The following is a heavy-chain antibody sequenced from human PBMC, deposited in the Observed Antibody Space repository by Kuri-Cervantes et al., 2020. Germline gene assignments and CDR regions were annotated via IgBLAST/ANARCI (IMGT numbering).Heavy chain of an antibody. J-gene: IGHJ6*02. CDR3: ASNRMTTNYYYGMDV. V-gene: IGHV3-30*14. D-gene: IGHD4-17*01. Sequence: GGSLRLSCAASGFTFSSYAMHWVRQAPGKGLEWVAVISYDGSNKYYADSVKGRFTISRDNSKNTLYLQMNSLRAEDTAVYYCASNRMTTNYYYGMDVWGQGTTVTVSS. CDR2: ISYDGSNK. CDR1: GFTFSSYA.